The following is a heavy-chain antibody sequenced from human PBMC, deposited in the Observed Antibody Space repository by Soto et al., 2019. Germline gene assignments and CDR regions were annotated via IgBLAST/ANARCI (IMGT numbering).Heavy chain of an antibody. D-gene: IGHD1-1*01. J-gene: IGHJ4*02. CDR3: ARGGLEPFDY. V-gene: IGHV3-33*05. Sequence: PGGSLRLSCAASGFTFSNYGMQWVRQAPGKGLEWVAVISFEGIIQLYADSVKGRFTITRDDAKSELYLQMNSLRAEDTAVYYCARGGLEPFDYWGQGALVTVSS. CDR2: ISFEGIIQ. CDR1: GFTFSNYG.